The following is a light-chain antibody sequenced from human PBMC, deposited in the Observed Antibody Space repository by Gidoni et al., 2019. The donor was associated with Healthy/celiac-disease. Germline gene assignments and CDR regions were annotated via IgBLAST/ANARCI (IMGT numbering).Light chain of an antibody. CDR2: GKN. CDR1: SLRSYY. J-gene: IGLJ2*01. Sequence: SSELTQDPAVSVALGQTVRITCQGDSLRSYYASWYQQKPGQAPVLVIYGKNNRPSGIPDRFSGSSSGNTASLTITGAQAEDEADYYCNSRDSSGNRVFGGGTKLXV. CDR3: NSRDSSGNRV. V-gene: IGLV3-19*01.